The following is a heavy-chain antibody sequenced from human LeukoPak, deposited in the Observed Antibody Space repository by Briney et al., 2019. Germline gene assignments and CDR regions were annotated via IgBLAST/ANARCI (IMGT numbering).Heavy chain of an antibody. CDR2: IYYSGRT. CDR1: GASVSRSDSY. D-gene: IGHD3-22*01. Sequence: SETLSLTCSVSGASVSRSDSYWAWIGQPPGKGLPWIGTIYYSGRTYYSPSLKSRVTMSVDTSNNQFSLNLRSVTAADTAVYYCARRRYYDGSGYLEWGQGTLLSVSS. CDR3: ARRRYYDGSGYLE. J-gene: IGHJ1*01. V-gene: IGHV4-39*01.